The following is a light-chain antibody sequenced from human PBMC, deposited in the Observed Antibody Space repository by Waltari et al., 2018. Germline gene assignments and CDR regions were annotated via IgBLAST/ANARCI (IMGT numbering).Light chain of an antibody. Sequence: QSALTQPASVSGSPGQSITIPCTGTSSDVGGYNYVPWYQQHPGKAPKLMIYDVSKRPSGVSNRFSGSKSGNTASLTISGLQAEDEADYYCSSYTSSSTLYVFGTGTKVTVL. V-gene: IGLV2-14*01. CDR1: SSDVGGYNY. CDR3: SSYTSSSTLYV. CDR2: DVS. J-gene: IGLJ1*01.